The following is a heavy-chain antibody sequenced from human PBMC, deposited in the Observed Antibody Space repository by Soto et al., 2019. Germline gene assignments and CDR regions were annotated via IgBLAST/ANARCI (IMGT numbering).Heavy chain of an antibody. V-gene: IGHV4-59*01. CDR1: GGSISNYY. J-gene: IGHJ4*02. D-gene: IGHD2-2*01. Sequence: SETLSLTCTVSGGSISNYYWSWIRQPPGKGLEWIGYIYYSGSTNYNPSLKSRVTVSLDTSKNQFSLKLSSVTAADTAVYYCARDLGFCSSTSCYAGEIGYWGQGTLVTVSS. CDR3: ARDLGFCSSTSCYAGEIGY. CDR2: IYYSGST.